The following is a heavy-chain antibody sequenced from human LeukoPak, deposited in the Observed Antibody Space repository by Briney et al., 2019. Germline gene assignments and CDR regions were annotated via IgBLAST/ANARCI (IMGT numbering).Heavy chain of an antibody. V-gene: IGHV1-3*01. J-gene: IGHJ4*02. Sequence: ASVKVSCKASGYTFTSYAMHWVRQAPGQRLEWMGWINAGNGNTKYSRKFQGRVTITRDTSASTAYMELSSLRSEDTAVYYCARGSGFLVDYWGQGTLVTVSS. CDR1: GYTFTSYA. CDR2: INAGNGNT. CDR3: ARGSGFLVDY. D-gene: IGHD3-10*01.